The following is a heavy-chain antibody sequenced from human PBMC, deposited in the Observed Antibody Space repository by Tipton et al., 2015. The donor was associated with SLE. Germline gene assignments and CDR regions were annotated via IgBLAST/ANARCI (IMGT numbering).Heavy chain of an antibody. CDR1: GYTFTSYG. D-gene: IGHD3-3*01. CDR2: MNPYNSNT. Sequence: QLVQSGAEVKKPGASVKVSCKASGYTFTSYGISWVRQAPGQGLEWMGWMNPYNSNTGSAQKFQGRVTLTWDTSIATAYLELSSLRSDDTAVYYCARGGDFDFWGQGTLVTVSS. V-gene: IGHV1-8*02. J-gene: IGHJ4*02. CDR3: ARGGDFDF.